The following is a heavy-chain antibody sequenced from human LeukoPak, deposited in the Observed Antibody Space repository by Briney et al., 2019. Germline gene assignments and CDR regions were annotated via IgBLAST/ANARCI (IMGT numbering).Heavy chain of an antibody. CDR1: GYTFTSYD. J-gene: IGHJ5*02. Sequence: ASVKVSCKASGYTFTSYDINWGRLATGQGLEWMGWINLNSGNTAYAQKFQGRVTMTRDTSKSTVYMELSSLRSEDTAVYYCARGGDYMYNWFDPWGQGTLVTVSS. CDR3: ARGGDYMYNWFDP. V-gene: IGHV1-8*01. CDR2: INLNSGNT. D-gene: IGHD4-17*01.